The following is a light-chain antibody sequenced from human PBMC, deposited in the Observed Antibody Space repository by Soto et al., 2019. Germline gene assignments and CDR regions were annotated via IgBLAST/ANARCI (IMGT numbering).Light chain of an antibody. J-gene: IGKJ1*01. CDR3: HHSGNLHGT. Sequence: EIVLAQSPGTLSLSPGERATLSCRASQTISSRYLTWYQQKSGQVPRLLIYGASSRATGIPDRFSGSGSGTDFTLTISRLEPEDVAVYYCHHSGNLHGTFGQGTKVEIK. CDR2: GAS. CDR1: QTISSRY. V-gene: IGKV3-20*01.